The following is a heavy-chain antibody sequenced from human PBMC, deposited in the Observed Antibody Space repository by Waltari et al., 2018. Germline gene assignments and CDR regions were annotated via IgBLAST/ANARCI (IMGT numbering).Heavy chain of an antibody. J-gene: IGHJ6*03. Sequence: VQLVQSGAGVRTPGSSVTVSCKASGGPFGGYGISWVRLVPGQRLEWLGVIIPIFGIPDYSQKFQDRLTITADESTSTAFMELSSLTSEDTAIYFCATHKLGISQHYYHMGAWGKGTTVTISS. D-gene: IGHD7-27*01. CDR2: IIPIFGIP. CDR3: ATHKLGISQHYYHMGA. V-gene: IGHV1-69*12. CDR1: GGPFGGYG.